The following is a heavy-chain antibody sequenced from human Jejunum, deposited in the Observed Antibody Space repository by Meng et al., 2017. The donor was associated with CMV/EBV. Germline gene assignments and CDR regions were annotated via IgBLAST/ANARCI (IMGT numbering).Heavy chain of an antibody. CDR3: ARAVGAPNYFDY. CDR1: GFSFSTYE. V-gene: IGHV3-48*03. D-gene: IGHD1-26*01. CDR2: ISSGGNYI. Sequence: AASGFSFSTYEMNWVRQRPGKGLEWVSYISSGGNYIHYTDSVKGRFTISRDDAKNSLYLQMDSLTAEDTAVYYCARAVGAPNYFDYWGQGTLVTVSS. J-gene: IGHJ4*02.